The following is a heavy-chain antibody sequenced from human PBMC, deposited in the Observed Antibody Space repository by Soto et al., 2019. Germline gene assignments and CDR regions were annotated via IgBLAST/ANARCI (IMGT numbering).Heavy chain of an antibody. J-gene: IGHJ4*02. Sequence: GESLKISCKGSGYSFTSYWIGWVRQMPGKGLEWMGIIYPGDSDTRYSPSFQGQVTISADKSISTAYLQWSSLKASDTAMYYCARHEVREIDYGDYVAPYYFDYWGQGTLVTVSS. CDR3: ARHEVREIDYGDYVAPYYFDY. CDR1: GYSFTSYW. CDR2: IYPGDSDT. D-gene: IGHD4-17*01. V-gene: IGHV5-51*01.